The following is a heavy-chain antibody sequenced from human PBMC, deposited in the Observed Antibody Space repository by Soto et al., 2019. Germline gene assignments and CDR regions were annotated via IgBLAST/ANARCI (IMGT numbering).Heavy chain of an antibody. CDR1: GFTFSDYA. V-gene: IGHV3-23*04. Sequence: EVQVVESGGGVVPPGGSLRLSCAGSGFTFSDYAMTWVRQAPGKRLEWVSTTRSNGEYTYYGDSAKGRFTVSRDNSKNTLYLEMSSVRAEDTAVYDCAKDSRNVAVSAARVYGMDVWGQGTTVTVSS. CDR3: AKDSRNVAVSAARVYGMDV. D-gene: IGHD2-2*01. CDR2: TRSNGEYT. J-gene: IGHJ6*02.